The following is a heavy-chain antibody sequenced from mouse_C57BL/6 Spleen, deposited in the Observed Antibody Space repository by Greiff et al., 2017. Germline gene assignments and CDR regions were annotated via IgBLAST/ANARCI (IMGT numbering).Heavy chain of an antibody. CDR3: TPNYCGSSHWYFDV. J-gene: IGHJ1*03. CDR2: IRLKSDNYAT. V-gene: IGHV6-3*01. Sequence: EVKLQESGGGLVQPGGSMKLSCVASGFTFSNYWMNWVRQSPEKGLEWVAQIRLKSDNYATHYAESVKGRFTISRDDSKSSVYLQMNNLRAEDTGIYYCTPNYCGSSHWYFDVWGTGTTVTVSS. CDR1: GFTFSNYW. D-gene: IGHD1-1*01.